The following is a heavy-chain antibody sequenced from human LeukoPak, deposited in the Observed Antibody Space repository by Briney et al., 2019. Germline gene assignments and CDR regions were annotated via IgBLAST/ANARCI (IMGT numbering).Heavy chain of an antibody. J-gene: IGHJ3*02. D-gene: IGHD3-9*01. CDR3: AREPHYDILTGYYIPDAFDI. V-gene: IGHV1-69*13. Sequence: SVKVSCKASGGTFSSYAISWVRQAPGQGLEWMGGIIPIFGTANYAQKFQGRVAITADESTSTAYMELSSLRSEDTAVYYCAREPHYDILTGYYIPDAFDIWGQGTMVTVSS. CDR1: GGTFSSYA. CDR2: IIPIFGTA.